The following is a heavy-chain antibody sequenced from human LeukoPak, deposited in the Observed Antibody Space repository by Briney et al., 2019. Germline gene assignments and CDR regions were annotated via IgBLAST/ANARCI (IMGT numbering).Heavy chain of an antibody. V-gene: IGHV1-69*04. D-gene: IGHD3-3*01. CDR2: IIPILGIA. CDR1: GGTFSSYA. CDR3: ARALDARGPAVPLN. J-gene: IGHJ4*02. Sequence: SVKVSCKASGGTFSSYAISWVRQAPGQGLEWMGRIIPILGIANYAQKFQGRVTITADKSTSTAYVELSSLRSEDTAVYYCARALDARGPAVPLNWGQGTLVTVSS.